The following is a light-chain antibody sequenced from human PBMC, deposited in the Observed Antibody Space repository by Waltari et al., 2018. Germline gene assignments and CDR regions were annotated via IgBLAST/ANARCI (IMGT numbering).Light chain of an antibody. J-gene: IGKJ2*01. V-gene: IGKV2-30*01. Sequence: DVVLTQSPLSLPVTLGQSASISCKSSQSLVYTEQVTLLNWYQQRPVQSPRLLIYKVSNRASWVPDRFSGSGSGTDFTLKISRVEAEDAGTYYCMQNSYWPYTFGQGTKLEI. CDR1: QSLVYTEQVTL. CDR3: MQNSYWPYT. CDR2: KVS.